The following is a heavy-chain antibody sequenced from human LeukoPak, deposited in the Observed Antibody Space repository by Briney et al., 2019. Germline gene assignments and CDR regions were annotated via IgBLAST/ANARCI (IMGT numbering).Heavy chain of an antibody. V-gene: IGHV1-69*13. CDR1: GGTFSSYA. Sequence: SVKVSCKASGGTFSSYAISWVRQAPGQGLEWMGGIIPIFGTANYAQKFQGRVTITADESTSTAYMELSSLRSEDTAVYYCARDSKMGYSSGQHSWGTGSSNDYWGQGTLVTVSS. D-gene: IGHD6-19*01. CDR2: IIPIFGTA. J-gene: IGHJ4*02. CDR3: ARDSKMGYSSGQHSWGTGSSNDY.